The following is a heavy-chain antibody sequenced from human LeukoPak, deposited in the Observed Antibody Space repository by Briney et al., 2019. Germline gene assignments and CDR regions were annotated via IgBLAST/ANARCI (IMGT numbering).Heavy chain of an antibody. V-gene: IGHV4-39*07. CDR3: ARIPPMVRGVIWGYMDV. Sequence: SETLSLTCTVSGGSISSSSYYWGWIRQPPGKGLEWIGCIYYSGSTNYNPSLKSRVTISVDTSKNQFSLKLSSVTAADTAVYYCARIPPMVRGVIWGYMDVWGKGTTVTVSS. J-gene: IGHJ6*03. CDR2: IYYSGST. CDR1: GGSISSSSYY. D-gene: IGHD3-10*01.